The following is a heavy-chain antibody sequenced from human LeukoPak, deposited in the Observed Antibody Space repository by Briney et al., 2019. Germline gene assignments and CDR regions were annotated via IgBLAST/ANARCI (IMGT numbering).Heavy chain of an antibody. CDR3: ARDLWEHGMDV. CDR1: GYSTSSGYY. V-gene: IGHV4-38-2*02. CDR2: IYHSGST. D-gene: IGHD1-26*01. Sequence: SETLSLTCTVSGYSTSSGYYWGWIRQPPGKGLEWIGSIYHSGSTYYNPSLKSRVTISVDTSKNQFSLKLSSVTAADTAVYYCARDLWEHGMDVWGQGTTVTVSS. J-gene: IGHJ6*02.